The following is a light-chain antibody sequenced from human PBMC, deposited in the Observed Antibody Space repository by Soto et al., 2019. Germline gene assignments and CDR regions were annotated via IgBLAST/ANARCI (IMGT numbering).Light chain of an antibody. CDR3: QQYNDYSWT. CDR1: QSIGIC. V-gene: IGKV1-5*03. J-gene: IGKJ1*01. Sequence: IQMTQSPSTLSASVGDRVAITCRASQSIGICLACSQQKPGKATRFLIYKASSLDSGVPSRFSGSGYGTEFTLTISSLQPDDFATYYCQQYNDYSWTFGQGTKVEIK. CDR2: KAS.